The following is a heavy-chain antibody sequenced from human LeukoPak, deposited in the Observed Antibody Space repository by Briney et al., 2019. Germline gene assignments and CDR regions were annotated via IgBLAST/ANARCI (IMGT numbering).Heavy chain of an antibody. CDR3: ARQEHDRWFGDGAIDY. V-gene: IGHV4-61*05. J-gene: IGHJ4*02. D-gene: IGHD3-10*01. Sequence: SETLSLTCTVSGGSISSSVHYWSWIRQPPGKGLEWIGYIYYSGSTNYNPSLKSRVTISVDTSKNQFSLKLSSVTAADTAVYYCARQEHDRWFGDGAIDYWGQGTLVTVSS. CDR2: IYYSGST. CDR1: GGSISSSVHY.